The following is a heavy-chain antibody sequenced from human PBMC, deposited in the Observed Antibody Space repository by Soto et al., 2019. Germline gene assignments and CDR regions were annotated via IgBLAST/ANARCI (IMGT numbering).Heavy chain of an antibody. D-gene: IGHD4-4*01. J-gene: IGHJ6*02. CDR2: INHSGST. CDR1: GGSFSGYY. V-gene: IGHV4-34*01. Sequence: SETLSFTCAVYGGSFSGYYWSWIRQPPGKGLEWIGEINHSGSTNYNPSLKSRVTISVDTSKNQFSLKLSSVTAADTAVYYCARHISNFRYYYYAMDVWGQGTTVTVSS. CDR3: ARHISNFRYYYYAMDV.